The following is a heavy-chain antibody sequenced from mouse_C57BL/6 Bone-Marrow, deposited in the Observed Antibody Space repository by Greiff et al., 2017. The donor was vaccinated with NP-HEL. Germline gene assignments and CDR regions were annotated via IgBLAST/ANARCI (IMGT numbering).Heavy chain of an antibody. CDR1: GYTFTDYY. CDR2: INPYNGGT. V-gene: IGHV1-19*01. CDR3: AMNYGSSYSFDY. J-gene: IGHJ2*01. Sequence: VQLQQSGPVLVKPGASVKMSCKASGYTFTDYYMNWVKQSHGKSLEWIGVINPYNGGTSYNQKFKGKATLTVDKSSSTAYMELNSLTSEDSAVYYCAMNYGSSYSFDYWGQGTTLTVSS. D-gene: IGHD1-1*01.